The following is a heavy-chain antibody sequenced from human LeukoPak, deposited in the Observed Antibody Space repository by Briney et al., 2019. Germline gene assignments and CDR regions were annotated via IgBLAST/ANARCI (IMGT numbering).Heavy chain of an antibody. CDR3: ARAREYCSGGSCSLYFDY. D-gene: IGHD2-15*01. V-gene: IGHV1-3*03. Sequence: GASVKVSCKASGYTFTSYAMHWVRQAPGQRLEWMGWINAGNGNTKYSQESQGRVTITRDTSASTAYMELSSLRSEDMAVYYCARAREYCSGGSCSLYFDYWGQGTLVTVSS. J-gene: IGHJ4*02. CDR2: INAGNGNT. CDR1: GYTFTSYA.